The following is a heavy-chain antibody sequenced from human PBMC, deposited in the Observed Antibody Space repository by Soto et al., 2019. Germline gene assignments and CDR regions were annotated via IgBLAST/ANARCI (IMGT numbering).Heavy chain of an antibody. Sequence: SETLSLTFAVSGDTISIAGYYWTWIRQPPGKGLEWIGFMYNSGSTHYNPSLKSRVTISLDTSKNQFSLNLRSVTAADTAVYYCASMGYHYGSGSYPLDYWGQGTLVTVSS. CDR2: MYNSGST. V-gene: IGHV4-61*08. D-gene: IGHD3-10*01. CDR1: GDTISIAGYY. CDR3: ASMGYHYGSGSYPLDY. J-gene: IGHJ4*02.